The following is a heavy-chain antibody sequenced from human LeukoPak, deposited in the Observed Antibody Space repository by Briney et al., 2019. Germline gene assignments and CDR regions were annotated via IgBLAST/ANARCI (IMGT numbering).Heavy chain of an antibody. CDR3: ARLRITGGHYYQHGLDV. J-gene: IGHJ6*02. Sequence: SETLSLTCTVSGGTISSYYWSWIRQPPGKGLEWIGYIYNSGSINYNPSLKSRVTTSVDTSKKQFSPKLSSVTAADTAVYYCARLRITGGHYYQHGLDVWGQGTTVTVSS. CDR1: GGTISSYY. CDR2: IYNSGSI. D-gene: IGHD2-8*02. V-gene: IGHV4-59*08.